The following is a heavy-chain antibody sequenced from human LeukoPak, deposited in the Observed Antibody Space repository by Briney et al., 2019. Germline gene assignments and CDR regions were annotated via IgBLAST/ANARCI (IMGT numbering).Heavy chain of an antibody. Sequence: SETLSPTCAVYGGSFSGSYWSWFRRPPGKGLEWIGEINHSGSTNYNPSLKSRVTISVDTSKNQFSLKLSSVTAADTAVYYCARHAVGFGAYYFDYWGQGTLVTVSS. CDR3: ARHAVGFGAYYFDY. CDR1: GGSFSGSY. D-gene: IGHD3-10*01. CDR2: INHSGST. V-gene: IGHV4-34*01. J-gene: IGHJ4*02.